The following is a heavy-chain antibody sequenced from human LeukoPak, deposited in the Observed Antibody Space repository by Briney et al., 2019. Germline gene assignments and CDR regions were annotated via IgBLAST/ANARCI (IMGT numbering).Heavy chain of an antibody. CDR1: GGSISSSSYY. J-gene: IGHJ4*02. CDR3: ARGREWELSTHFDY. CDR2: IYYSGST. V-gene: IGHV4-39*01. D-gene: IGHD1-26*01. Sequence: PSETLSLTCTVSGGSISSSSYYWGWIRQPPGKGLEWIGSIYYSGSTYYNPSLKSRVTISVDTSKNQFSLKLSSVTAADTAVYYCARGREWELSTHFDYWGQGTLVTVSS.